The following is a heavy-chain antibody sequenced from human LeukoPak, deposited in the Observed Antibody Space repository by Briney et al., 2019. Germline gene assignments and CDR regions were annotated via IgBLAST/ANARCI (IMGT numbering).Heavy chain of an antibody. Sequence: GASVKVSCKASGYSFTSHYMHWVRQAPGQGLEWMGIINPSGGSTSYAQKFQGRVTMTRDMSTSTVYMELSSLRSEDTAVYYCARDERIAAPGYYYYYMDVWGKGTTVTVSS. J-gene: IGHJ6*03. V-gene: IGHV1-46*01. D-gene: IGHD6-6*01. CDR2: INPSGGST. CDR3: ARDERIAAPGYYYYYMDV. CDR1: GYSFTSHY.